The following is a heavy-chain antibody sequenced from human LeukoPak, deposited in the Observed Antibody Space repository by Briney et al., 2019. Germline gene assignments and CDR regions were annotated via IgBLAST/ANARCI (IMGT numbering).Heavy chain of an antibody. V-gene: IGHV4-34*01. Sequence: PSETLSLTCAVYGGSFGGYYWSWIRQPPGKGLEWIGEINHSGSTNYNPSLKSRVTISVDTSKNQFSLKLSSVTAADTAVYYCARDLRYYYYYYMDVWGKGTTVTVSS. CDR3: ARDLRYYYYYYMDV. J-gene: IGHJ6*03. CDR2: INHSGST. CDR1: GGSFGGYY.